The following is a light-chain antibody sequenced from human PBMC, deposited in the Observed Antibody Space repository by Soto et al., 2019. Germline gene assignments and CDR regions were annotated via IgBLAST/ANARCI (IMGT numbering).Light chain of an antibody. CDR2: EVN. V-gene: IGLV1-40*01. J-gene: IGLJ1*01. CDR3: SSYAGSSNV. Sequence: QAVVTQPPSVSGAPGQRVTISCTGSSSNIGAGYPVHWYQQLPGKAPKLMIYEVNKRPSGVPDRFSGSKSGNTASLTVSGLQAEDEADYYCSSYAGSSNVFGTGTKLTVL. CDR1: SSNIGAGYP.